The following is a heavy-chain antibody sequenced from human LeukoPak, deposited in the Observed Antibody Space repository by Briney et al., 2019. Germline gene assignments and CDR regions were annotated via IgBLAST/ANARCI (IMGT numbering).Heavy chain of an antibody. CDR3: AKDGYYGSLGYYYDSSGYPKYFDY. V-gene: IGHV3-30*18. CDR1: GFTFSSYG. D-gene: IGHD3-22*01. J-gene: IGHJ4*02. Sequence: GGSLRLSCAASGFTFSSYGMHWVRQAPGKGLEWVAVISYDGSNKYYADSVKGRFTISRDNSKNTLYLQMNSLRAEDTAVYYCAKDGYYGSLGYYYDSSGYPKYFDYWGQGTLVTVSS. CDR2: ISYDGSNK.